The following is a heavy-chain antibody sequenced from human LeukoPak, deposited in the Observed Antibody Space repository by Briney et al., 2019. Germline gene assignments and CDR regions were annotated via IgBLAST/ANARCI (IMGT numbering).Heavy chain of an antibody. Sequence: PGGSLTLSCAGSGFIFSSYAMSWVRQAPGQGLEWVSVISDSGDYTSYADSVRGRFTISRDNSRNTLYLQMISLRPEDTAVYYCAKDTSIGKYCTNGVCSPFDYWGQGTLVTVSS. D-gene: IGHD2-8*01. CDR1: GFIFSSYA. CDR3: AKDTSIGKYCTNGVCSPFDY. V-gene: IGHV3-23*01. CDR2: ISDSGDYT. J-gene: IGHJ4*02.